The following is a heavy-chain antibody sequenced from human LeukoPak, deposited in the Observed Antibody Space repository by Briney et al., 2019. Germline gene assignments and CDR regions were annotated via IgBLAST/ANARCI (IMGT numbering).Heavy chain of an antibody. CDR2: INQGGSDK. CDR1: GFTFSVYW. J-gene: IGHJ4*02. CDR3: ARLLSQTDSCYDY. D-gene: IGHD2-2*01. V-gene: IGHV3-7*04. Sequence: TGGSLRLSCVASGFTFSVYWMSWVRQAPGKGLEWVANINQGGSDKFYVDSVKGRFAISRDNAKNSLYLQMNSLRAEDTAVYYCARLLSQTDSCYDYWGQGTLVTVSS.